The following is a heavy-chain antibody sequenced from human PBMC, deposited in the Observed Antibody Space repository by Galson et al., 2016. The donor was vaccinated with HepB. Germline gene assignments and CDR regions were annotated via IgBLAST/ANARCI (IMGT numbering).Heavy chain of an antibody. Sequence: SLRLSCAVSGFTFRNHQMHWVRQVPGKGLVWVARIEGDGSRPIYADSVKGRFTISRDNAENTLYLQMNSLRAEDTAVYYCARDLSGPDFWGQGTLVTVSS. CDR3: ARDLSGPDF. CDR2: IEGDGSRP. CDR1: GFTFRNHQ. V-gene: IGHV3-74*01. J-gene: IGHJ4*02.